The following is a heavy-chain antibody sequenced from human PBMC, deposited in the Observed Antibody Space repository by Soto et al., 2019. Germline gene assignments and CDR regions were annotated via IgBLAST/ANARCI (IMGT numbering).Heavy chain of an antibody. J-gene: IGHJ5*02. Sequence: GCLLPSGAASGFTVPSFTMNWVRQAPGKGLEWVSTISSNSAYIYYTDALRRSFTISRDNDKNSLHLQMNSLRAEDTAVYYCTRDASRDSSARGWFDPWGPGTMVTVYS. CDR3: TRDASRDSSARGWFDP. D-gene: IGHD6-13*01. V-gene: IGHV3-21*01. CDR2: ISSNSAYI. CDR1: GFTVPSFT.